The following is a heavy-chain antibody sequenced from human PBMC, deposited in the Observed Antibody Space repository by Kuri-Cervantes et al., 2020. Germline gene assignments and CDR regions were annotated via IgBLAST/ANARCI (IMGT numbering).Heavy chain of an antibody. D-gene: IGHD3-3*01. Sequence: SETLSLTCTVSGGSISSGDYYWSWIRQPPGKGLEWIGYIYYSGSTYYNPSLKSRVTISVDTSKNQFSLKLSSVTAADTAVYYCARGNYDFWSGYSGAGWFDPWGQGTLVTVSS. CDR2: IYYSGST. CDR1: GGSISSGDYY. CDR3: ARGNYDFWSGYSGAGWFDP. J-gene: IGHJ5*02. V-gene: IGHV4-30-4*01.